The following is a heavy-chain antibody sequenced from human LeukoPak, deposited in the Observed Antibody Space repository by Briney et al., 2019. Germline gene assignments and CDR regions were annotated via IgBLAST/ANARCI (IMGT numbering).Heavy chain of an antibody. Sequence: GGSLRLSCAPSGFSFSSYRMRLVRQAPGKGLEWVAFIRYDGTEKYYADSVKGRFTISRYDFKNTLYLQMSSLRSEDHCLYYCARGGGVHRLDQWGQGTLVTVSS. J-gene: IGHJ4*02. CDR1: GFSFSSYR. CDR2: IRYDGTEK. V-gene: IGHV3-30*02. D-gene: IGHD2-15*01. CDR3: ARGGGVHRLDQ.